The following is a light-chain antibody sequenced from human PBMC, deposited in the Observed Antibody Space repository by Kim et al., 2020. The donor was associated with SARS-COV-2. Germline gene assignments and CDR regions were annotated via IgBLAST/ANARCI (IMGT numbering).Light chain of an antibody. CDR3: NSRDSSGNHPVV. Sequence: SSELTQDPAVSVALGQTVRITCQGDSLRRYYASWYQQKPGQAPVFVIYGKNNRPSGIPDRFSGSSSGNTASLTITGAQAEDEADYYCNSRDSSGNHPVVF. J-gene: IGLJ2*01. CDR2: GKN. CDR1: SLRRYY. V-gene: IGLV3-19*01.